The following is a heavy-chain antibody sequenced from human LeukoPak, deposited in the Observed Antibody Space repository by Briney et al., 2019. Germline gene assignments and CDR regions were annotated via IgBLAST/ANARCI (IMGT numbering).Heavy chain of an antibody. Sequence: GRSLRLSCAASGFTFSSYGMHWVRQAPGKGLEWVAVISYDGSNKYYADSVKGRFTISRDNSKNTLYLQMNSLRAEDTAVYYCTTRGSGSYTFDYWGQGTLVTVSS. J-gene: IGHJ4*02. CDR2: ISYDGSNK. D-gene: IGHD3-10*01. V-gene: IGHV3-30*03. CDR3: TTRGSGSYTFDY. CDR1: GFTFSSYG.